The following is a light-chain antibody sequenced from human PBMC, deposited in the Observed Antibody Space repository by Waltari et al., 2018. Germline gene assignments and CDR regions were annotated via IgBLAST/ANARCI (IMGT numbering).Light chain of an antibody. CDR3: AVWDDSLKSWV. CDR1: SSNIGTHS. CDR2: SDY. V-gene: IGLV1-44*01. Sequence: QTVLTQSPSASGTPGQRVTFSCSGSSSNIGTHSVKWFQQVPGTTPTLLIYSDYKRPSGVPDRFSASKSGTSASLAISGLQSEDEADYYCAVWDDSLKSWVFGGGTKLTVL. J-gene: IGLJ3*02.